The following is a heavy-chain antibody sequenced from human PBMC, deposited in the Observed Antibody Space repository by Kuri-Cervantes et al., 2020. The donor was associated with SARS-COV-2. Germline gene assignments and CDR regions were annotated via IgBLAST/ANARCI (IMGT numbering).Heavy chain of an antibody. J-gene: IGHJ3*02. CDR1: GGSISSYY. V-gene: IGHV4-59*01. CDR3: ARDWGYSYAEGAFDI. CDR2: IYYSGST. Sequence: GSMRPSCPVSGGSISSYYWSWIRQPPGKGLEWIGYIYYSGSTNYNPSLKSRVTISVDTSKNQFSLKLSSVTAADTAVYYCARDWGYSYAEGAFDIWGQGTMVTVSS. D-gene: IGHD5-18*01.